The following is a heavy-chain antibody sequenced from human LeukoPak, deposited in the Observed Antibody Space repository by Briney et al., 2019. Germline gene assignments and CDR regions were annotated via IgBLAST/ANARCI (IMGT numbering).Heavy chain of an antibody. J-gene: IGHJ4*02. CDR3: ARVRQLVPGYFFDY. Sequence: SETLSLTCTVSGGSISSYYWSWIRQPPGRGLEWIGYIYYSGSTNYNPSFKSRVTISLDTSENQFSLKLTSVTAADTAVYYCARVRQLVPGYFFDYWGQGALVTVSS. V-gene: IGHV4-59*01. CDR1: GGSISSYY. CDR2: IYYSGST. D-gene: IGHD6-6*01.